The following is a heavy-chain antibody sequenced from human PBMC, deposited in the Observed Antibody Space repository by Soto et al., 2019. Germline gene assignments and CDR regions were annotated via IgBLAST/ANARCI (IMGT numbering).Heavy chain of an antibody. Sequence: GASVKVSCKASGYTCTRYAMSWMRPAPGHRLEWMGWINAGNGNTKYSQKFQGRVTITRDTSASTAYMELSSLRSEDTAVYYCARDSVIAAAGAYYYYGMDVWGQGTTVTVSS. D-gene: IGHD6-13*01. CDR2: INAGNGNT. CDR3: ARDSVIAAAGAYYYYGMDV. CDR1: GYTCTRYA. V-gene: IGHV1-3*01. J-gene: IGHJ6*02.